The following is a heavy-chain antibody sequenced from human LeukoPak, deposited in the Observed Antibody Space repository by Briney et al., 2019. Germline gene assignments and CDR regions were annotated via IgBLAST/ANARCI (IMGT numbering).Heavy chain of an antibody. Sequence: GESLKISWKGSGYSFTSYWIGWVRQMPGKGLEWKGIIYPGDSDTRYSPSFQGQVTISADKSISTAYLQWSSLKASDTAMYYCARDTAMAPNAFDIWGQGTMVTVSS. D-gene: IGHD5-18*01. CDR3: ARDTAMAPNAFDI. V-gene: IGHV5-51*01. CDR1: GYSFTSYW. CDR2: IYPGDSDT. J-gene: IGHJ3*02.